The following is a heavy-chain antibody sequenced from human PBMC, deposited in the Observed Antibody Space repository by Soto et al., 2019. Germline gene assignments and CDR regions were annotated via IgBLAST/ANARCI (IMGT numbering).Heavy chain of an antibody. CDR1: GVSIANFF. Sequence: QVQLQESGPGLVKPSETLSLTCTVSGVSIANFFWSWIRQPPGKGLEWIGYMSQGGTTTYNHSLKGRATISVGTSQNQLSLKLTSVTAADTAMYYCARDRGGITVAANPLGEWFDPWGPGTLVTVSS. CDR2: MSQGGTT. D-gene: IGHD6-19*01. J-gene: IGHJ5*02. CDR3: ARDRGGITVAANPLGEWFDP. V-gene: IGHV4-59*08.